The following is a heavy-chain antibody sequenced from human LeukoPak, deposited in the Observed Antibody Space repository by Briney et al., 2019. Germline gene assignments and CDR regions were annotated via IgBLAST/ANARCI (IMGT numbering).Heavy chain of an antibody. V-gene: IGHV3-7*01. CDR2: IKPDGREK. Sequence: PGGSLRLSCAASGFTFSSYWMSWVRQAPGKGLEWVANIKPDGREKYYVDSVKGRFTISRDNPKNSLYLQMNSLRAEDTAVYYCASPRGYCSGGSCPYYFDYWGRGTLVTVSS. CDR3: ASPRGYCSGGSCPYYFDY. D-gene: IGHD2-15*01. CDR1: GFTFSSYW. J-gene: IGHJ4*02.